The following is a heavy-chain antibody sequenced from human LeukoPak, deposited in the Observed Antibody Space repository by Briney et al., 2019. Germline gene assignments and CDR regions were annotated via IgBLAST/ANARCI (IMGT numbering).Heavy chain of an antibody. V-gene: IGHV3-15*01. CDR3: TKARRYYYGSGSFFSYYFDY. Sequence: GSLRLSCAASGFTFSTAWMSWVRQAPGKGLEWVGRIKSKTDGGTTDYAAPVKGRFTISRDDSKNTLYLQMNSLKTEDTAVYYCTKARRYYYGSGSFFSYYFDYWGKGTLVTASS. D-gene: IGHD3-10*01. CDR2: IKSKTDGGTT. J-gene: IGHJ4*02. CDR1: GFTFSTAW.